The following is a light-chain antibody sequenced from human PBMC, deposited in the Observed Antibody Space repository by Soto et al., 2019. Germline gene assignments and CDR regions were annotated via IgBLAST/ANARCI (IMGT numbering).Light chain of an antibody. CDR3: QQRYGTPLT. V-gene: IGKV1-39*01. CDR1: QSISIY. Sequence: DIQMTQSPSSLSASVGDRVTITCRASQSISIYLNWYQQKPGKAAHLLLYGASSLQSGVPSRFSGSGSGTDFAHTISSLQPEDFATYYCQQRYGTPLTFGGGTKVEIK. J-gene: IGKJ4*01. CDR2: GAS.